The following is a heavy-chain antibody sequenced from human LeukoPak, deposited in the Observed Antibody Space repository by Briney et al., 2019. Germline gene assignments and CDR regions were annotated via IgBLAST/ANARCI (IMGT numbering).Heavy chain of an antibody. V-gene: IGHV4-59*01. J-gene: IGHJ4*02. CDR3: ARETGYYGSGNFDY. D-gene: IGHD3-10*01. Sequence: SETLSLTCTVSGGSISSDYWSWIRQPPGKGLEWIGWIYYSGSTNYNPSLKSRVTISVDTSKNQFSLKLSSVTAADTAVYYCARETGYYGSGNFDYWGQGTLVTVSS. CDR1: GGSISSDY. CDR2: IYYSGST.